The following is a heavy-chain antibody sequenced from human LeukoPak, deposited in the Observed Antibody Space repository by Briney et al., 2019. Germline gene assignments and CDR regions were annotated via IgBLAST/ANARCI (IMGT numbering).Heavy chain of an antibody. Sequence: PSETLSLTCTVSGAPISSGGYYWSWIRQHPGKGLEWIGDIYYSGSTYYNPSLKSRLIMSVDTSKNQFSLKLSSVTAADTAVYYCARDLNSSGYNWFDPWGQGTLVTVSS. CDR3: ARDLNSSGYNWFDP. CDR1: GAPISSGGYY. CDR2: IYYSGST. D-gene: IGHD3-22*01. V-gene: IGHV4-31*03. J-gene: IGHJ5*02.